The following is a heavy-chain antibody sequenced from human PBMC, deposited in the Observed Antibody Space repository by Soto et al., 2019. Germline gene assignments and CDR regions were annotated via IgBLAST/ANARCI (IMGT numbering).Heavy chain of an antibody. V-gene: IGHV3-23*01. D-gene: IGHD3-3*01. Sequence: EVQLLESGGGLVQPGGSLRLSCAASGFIFSNYAMSWVRQAPGKGLEWVSAISNGGDDTYYLDSVKGRFTISRDNSKNTLYLQMNSLRAEDTALYYCAHGQGVVTWGQGTPVTVSS. CDR1: GFIFSNYA. CDR2: ISNGGDDT. J-gene: IGHJ5*02. CDR3: AHGQGVVT.